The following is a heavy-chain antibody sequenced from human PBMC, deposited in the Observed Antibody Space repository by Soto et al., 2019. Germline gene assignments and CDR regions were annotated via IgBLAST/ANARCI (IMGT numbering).Heavy chain of an antibody. CDR3: ARDADIVATIITY. D-gene: IGHD5-12*01. J-gene: IGHJ4*02. CDR1: GYTFTGYY. CDR2: INPNSGGT. V-gene: IGHV1-2*02. Sequence: GASVKVSCKASGYTFTGYYMHWVRQAPGQGLEWMGWINPNSGGTNYAKKFQGRVTMTRDTSISTAYMELSRLRSDDTAVYYCARDADIVATIITYWGQGTLVTVSS.